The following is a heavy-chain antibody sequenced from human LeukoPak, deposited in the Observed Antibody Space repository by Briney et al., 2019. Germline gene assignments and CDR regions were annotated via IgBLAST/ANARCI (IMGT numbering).Heavy chain of an antibody. CDR1: GFTFGTYW. CDR3: ARRSGYDYFDY. CDR2: IKQDGSEK. D-gene: IGHD5-12*01. V-gene: IGHV3-7*04. Sequence: GGSLRLSCAAPGFTFGTYWMSWVRQAPGKGLEWVANIKQDGSEKYYVDSVKGRFTISRDNAKNSLYLQMNSLRAEDTAVYYCARRSGYDYFDYWGQGTLVTVSS. J-gene: IGHJ4*02.